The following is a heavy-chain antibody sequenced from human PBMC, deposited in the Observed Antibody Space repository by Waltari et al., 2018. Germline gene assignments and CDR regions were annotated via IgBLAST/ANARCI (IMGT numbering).Heavy chain of an antibody. CDR2: IYYRGIP. V-gene: IGHV4-39*07. CDR1: GGSISSSRYD. Sequence: QLQLQESGPGLVKPSETLSLTCTVSGGSISSSRYDGGWSRQPPGKGLAWLGSIYYRGIPYYNPSLTSRVTLSVDTSQNQFSLTLSSVTAADTAVYYRARDDSSSRVRYFDLWGRGTLVTVSS. CDR3: ARDDSSSRVRYFDL. J-gene: IGHJ2*01. D-gene: IGHD6-13*01.